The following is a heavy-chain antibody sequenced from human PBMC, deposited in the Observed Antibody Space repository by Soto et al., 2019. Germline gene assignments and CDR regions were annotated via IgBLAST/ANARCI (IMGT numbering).Heavy chain of an antibody. CDR3: AREGYYDSSGYEIYQYYYYGMDV. J-gene: IGHJ6*02. CDR2: ISAYNGNT. D-gene: IGHD3-22*01. Sequence: GASVKVSCKASGYTFTSYGISWVRQAPGQGLEWMGWISAYNGNTNYAQKLQGRVTMTTDTSTSTAYMELRSLRSDDTAVYYCAREGYYDSSGYEIYQYYYYGMDVWGQGTTVTVSS. CDR1: GYTFTSYG. V-gene: IGHV1-18*01.